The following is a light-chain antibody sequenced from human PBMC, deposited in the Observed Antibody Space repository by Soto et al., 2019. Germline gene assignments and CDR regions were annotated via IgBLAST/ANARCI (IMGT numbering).Light chain of an antibody. Sequence: EVVMTQSPATLSVSPGERATLSCRASQSVSSNLVWYQQKPGQAPRLLMYGASTRATGISARFSGSGSGTEFTLTISSLQSEDFAVYYCQQYNDWPITFGQGTRLEIK. CDR1: QSVSSN. CDR3: QQYNDWPIT. CDR2: GAS. V-gene: IGKV3-15*01. J-gene: IGKJ5*01.